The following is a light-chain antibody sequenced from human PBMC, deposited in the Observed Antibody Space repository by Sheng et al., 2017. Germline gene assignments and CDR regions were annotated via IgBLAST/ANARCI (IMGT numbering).Light chain of an antibody. V-gene: IGLV1-44*01. CDR1: SSNIGGNT. CDR2: GDD. J-gene: IGLJ3*02. CDR3: GAWDDSLSGPV. Sequence: QPVLTQPPSASGTPGQRVTISCSGSSSNIGGNTVNWYQHLPGTAPKLLMYGDDQRPSGVPDRFSGSKSGTSASLAISGLQSEDEAAYYCGAWDDSLSGPVFGGGTSLTVL.